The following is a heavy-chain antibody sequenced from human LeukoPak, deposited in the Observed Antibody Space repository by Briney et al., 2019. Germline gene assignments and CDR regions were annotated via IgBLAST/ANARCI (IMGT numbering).Heavy chain of an antibody. D-gene: IGHD3-22*01. J-gene: IGHJ3*02. Sequence: GRSLRLSCAASGFTFSSHGMHWVRQAPGKGLEWVAVISYDGSDKYYADSVKGRFTISRDNSKNTLYLQMNSLRAEDTAVYYCARDFGTMIIVGNSFDIWGQGTMVTVSS. CDR3: ARDFGTMIIVGNSFDI. CDR1: GFTFSSHG. CDR2: ISYDGSDK. V-gene: IGHV3-33*05.